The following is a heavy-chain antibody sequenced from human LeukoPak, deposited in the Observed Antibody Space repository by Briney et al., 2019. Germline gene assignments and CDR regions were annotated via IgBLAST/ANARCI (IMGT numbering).Heavy chain of an antibody. J-gene: IGHJ4*02. CDR1: GGSISSSSYY. D-gene: IGHD4-17*01. V-gene: IGHV4-39*07. CDR2: IYYSGST. Sequence: PSETLSLTCTVSGGSISSSSYYWGWIRQPPGKGLEWIGSIYYSGSTYYNPSLKSRVTISVDTSKNQFSLKLSSVTAADTAVYYCARENDYGDSRRGVDYWGQGTLVTVSS. CDR3: ARENDYGDSRRGVDY.